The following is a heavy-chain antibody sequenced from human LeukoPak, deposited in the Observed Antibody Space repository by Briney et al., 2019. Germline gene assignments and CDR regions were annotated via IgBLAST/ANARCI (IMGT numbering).Heavy chain of an antibody. D-gene: IGHD1-1*01. CDR1: GGPFNSLA. CDR3: ATSGDYDWKLDY. CDR2: IIPIFETS. J-gene: IGHJ4*02. Sequence: GASVKVSCKASGGPFNSLAISWVRQAPGQGIEWMGGIIPIFETSHYSQTFQGRVTITADESATTAYMELSNLTFDDTAFYYCATSGDYDWKLDYWGGGTLVIVSS. V-gene: IGHV1-69*13.